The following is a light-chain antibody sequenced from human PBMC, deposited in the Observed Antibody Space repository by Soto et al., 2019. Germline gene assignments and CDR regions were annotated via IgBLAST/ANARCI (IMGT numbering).Light chain of an antibody. CDR2: SNN. V-gene: IGLV1-47*02. CDR3: ATWDDSLSGWV. Sequence: QSVLTQPPSASGTPGQRVTISFSGSNSNIGSNYVFWYQQLPGTAPKLLTYSNNQRPSGVPDRFSGSKSGTSASLAISGLRSEDEADYYCATWDDSLSGWVFGGGTKVTVL. CDR1: NSNIGSNY. J-gene: IGLJ3*02.